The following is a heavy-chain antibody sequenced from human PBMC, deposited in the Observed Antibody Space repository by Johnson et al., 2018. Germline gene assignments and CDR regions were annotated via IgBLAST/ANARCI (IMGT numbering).Heavy chain of an antibody. Sequence: VQLQESGGGLVQPGGSLRLSCVASGFTLSTSWMHWVRQAPGKGLVWVSRINNDGSGTIYADSVKGRFTISRDNARNTLHLQMNSLRAEDTAVYYRVRDPPKSSPAFDIWGQGTLVTVSS. CDR1: GFTLSTSW. D-gene: IGHD6-19*01. CDR2: INNDGSGT. CDR3: VRDPPKSSPAFDI. J-gene: IGHJ3*02. V-gene: IGHV3-74*01.